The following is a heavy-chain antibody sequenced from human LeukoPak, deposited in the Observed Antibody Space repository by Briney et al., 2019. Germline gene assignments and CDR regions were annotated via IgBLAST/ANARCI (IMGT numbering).Heavy chain of an antibody. CDR3: APTCYDNNPLGAFDI. V-gene: IGHV4-39*01. J-gene: IGHJ3*02. CDR1: GGSINISRYY. CDR2: IYFTGNT. D-gene: IGHD3-22*01. Sequence: PSETLSLTCTVSGGSINISRYYWGWIRQPPGKGLEWIGSIYFTGNTYYNPSLKSRVTISVDTSKNQFSLRLSSVTAADTAVYYCAPTCYDNNPLGAFDIWGQGTMVTVSS.